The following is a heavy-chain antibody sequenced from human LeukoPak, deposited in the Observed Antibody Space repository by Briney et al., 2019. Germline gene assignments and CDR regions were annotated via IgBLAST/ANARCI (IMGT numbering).Heavy chain of an antibody. J-gene: IGHJ4*02. D-gene: IGHD6-19*01. CDR3: TSHYREGIAVAPFDY. CDR1: GFTFSGSA. V-gene: IGHV3-73*01. Sequence: PGGSLRRSCAASGFTFSGSAMHWVRQASGKGLEWVGRIRSKANSYATAYAASVKGRFTISRDDSKNTAYLQMNSLKTEDTAVYYCTSHYREGIAVAPFDYWGQGTLVTVSS. CDR2: IRSKANSYAT.